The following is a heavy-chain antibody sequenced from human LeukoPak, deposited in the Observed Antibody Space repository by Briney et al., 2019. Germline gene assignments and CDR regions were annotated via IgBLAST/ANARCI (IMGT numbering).Heavy chain of an antibody. V-gene: IGHV4-59*08. CDR3: ARRKAKTPNYFDY. CDR2: IYYSGNT. J-gene: IGHJ4*02. Sequence: KPSETLSLTCTVSGDSISSYYWTWIRQPPGKGLEWIGYIYYSGNTNYNPSLKSRVTISVDTSKNQFSLKLSSVTAADTAIYYCARRKAKTPNYFDYWGQGTLVTVSS. CDR1: GDSISSYY.